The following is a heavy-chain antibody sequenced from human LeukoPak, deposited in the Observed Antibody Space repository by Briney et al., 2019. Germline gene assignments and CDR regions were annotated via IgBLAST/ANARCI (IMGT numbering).Heavy chain of an antibody. V-gene: IGHV3-21*01. D-gene: IGHD3-22*01. Sequence: GGSLRLSCAASGFTFSSYRMNWVRQAPGKGLEWVSSISSSSSYIYYADSVKGRFTISRDNAKNSLYLQMNSLRAEDTAVYYCAREISYYDSSGCYPMDVWGKGTTVTVSS. CDR2: ISSSSSYI. CDR3: AREISYYDSSGCYPMDV. J-gene: IGHJ6*04. CDR1: GFTFSSYR.